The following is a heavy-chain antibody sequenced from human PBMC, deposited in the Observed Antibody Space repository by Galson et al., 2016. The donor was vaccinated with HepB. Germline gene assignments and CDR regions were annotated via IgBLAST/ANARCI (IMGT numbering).Heavy chain of an antibody. Sequence: SVKVSCKASGYTFTGYDINWVRQAPGQGLEWMARMNPNSGETGYAQKFQGRLTMTRDSSITTAYMELSSLRAEDTAVYYCARDLSSSYYDSGTYYISRGGMDVWGQGTTVTVSS. CDR3: ARDLSSSYYDSGTYYISRGGMDV. J-gene: IGHJ6*02. V-gene: IGHV1-8*01. CDR1: GYTFTGYD. D-gene: IGHD3-10*01. CDR2: MNPNSGET.